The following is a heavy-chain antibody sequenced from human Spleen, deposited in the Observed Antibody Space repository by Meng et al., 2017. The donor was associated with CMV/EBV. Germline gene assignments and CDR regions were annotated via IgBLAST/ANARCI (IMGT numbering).Heavy chain of an antibody. J-gene: IGHJ6*02. CDR3: ARDSRFGTAMVIRAYYYYGMDV. CDR1: GYSFTSYG. V-gene: IGHV1-18*01. CDR2: ISVYTDNT. Sequence: ASVKVSCKTSGYSFTSYGISWVRQAPGQGLEWMGWISVYTDNTSSAQKYQGRLTMTTDTSTSTAYMEVRSLRSDDTAVYYCARDSRFGTAMVIRAYYYYGMDVWGQGTTVTVSS. D-gene: IGHD5-18*01.